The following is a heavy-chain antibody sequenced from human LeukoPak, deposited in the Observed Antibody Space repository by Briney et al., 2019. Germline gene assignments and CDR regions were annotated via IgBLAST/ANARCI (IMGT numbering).Heavy chain of an antibody. D-gene: IGHD1-1*01. CDR2: IYYSGST. J-gene: IGHJ4*02. V-gene: IGHV4-61*05. Sequence: SETLSLTCTVSGGSISSSSYYWGWIRQPPGKGLEWIGYIYYSGSTNYNPSLKSRVTISVDTSKNQFSLKLSSVTAADTAVYYCARVRRENWNVAYIDYWGQGTLVTVSS. CDR1: GGSISSSSYY. CDR3: ARVRRENWNVAYIDY.